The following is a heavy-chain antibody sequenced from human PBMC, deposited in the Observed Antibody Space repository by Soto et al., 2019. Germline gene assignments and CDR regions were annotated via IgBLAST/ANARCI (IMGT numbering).Heavy chain of an antibody. CDR3: ARLNGYCVSTKCHGYYGMDV. CDR2: INHSGST. CDR1: GGSFSGYY. Sequence: SETLSLTCAVYGGSFSGYYWSWIRQPPGKGLEWIGEINHSGSTNYNPSLKSRVTISVDTSKNQFSLKLSPVTAADTAVYYCARLNGYCVSTKCHGYYGMDVWGQGTTVTVSS. V-gene: IGHV4-34*01. D-gene: IGHD2-2*03. J-gene: IGHJ6*02.